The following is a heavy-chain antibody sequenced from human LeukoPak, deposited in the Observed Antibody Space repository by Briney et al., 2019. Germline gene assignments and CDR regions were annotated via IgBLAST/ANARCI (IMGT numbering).Heavy chain of an antibody. V-gene: IGHV3-48*04. CDR1: GFAFSSYG. Sequence: GGSLRLSCAASGFAFSSYGMNWVRQAPGKGLEWVSYISSSGSTIYYADSVKGRFTISRDNAKNSLYLQMNSLRAEDTAVYYCAELGITMIGGVWGKGTTVTISS. CDR2: ISSSGSTI. D-gene: IGHD3-10*02. CDR3: AELGITMIGGV. J-gene: IGHJ6*04.